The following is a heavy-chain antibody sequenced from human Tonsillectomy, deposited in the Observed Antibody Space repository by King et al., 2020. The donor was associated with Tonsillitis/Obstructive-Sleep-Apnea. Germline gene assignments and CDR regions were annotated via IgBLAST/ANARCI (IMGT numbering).Heavy chain of an antibody. CDR1: GGVFNSYA. Sequence: QLVQSGAELKKPGSSVKVSCKASGGVFNSYAFSWVRQAPGQGLEWMGRIVPLLDTPNYAQKFQGRVTITADKSTSTVYMELSSLRSEDTAVYYCATSPAKIPLAPWFAPWGQGTLATASS. D-gene: IGHD2-2*02. V-gene: IGHV1-69*09. CDR2: IVPLLDTP. J-gene: IGHJ5*02. CDR3: ATSPAKIPLAPWFAP.